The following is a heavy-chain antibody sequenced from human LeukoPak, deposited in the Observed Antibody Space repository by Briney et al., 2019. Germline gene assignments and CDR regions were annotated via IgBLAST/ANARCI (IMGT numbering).Heavy chain of an antibody. Sequence: GGSLRLSCAASGFTFDDYGMSWVRQAPGKGLEWVSGINWNGGGTGYADSVKDRFTISRDNAKNSLYLQMNSLRAEDTALYYCARDPDGSLGHWGQGTLVTVSS. J-gene: IGHJ4*02. V-gene: IGHV3-20*04. D-gene: IGHD5-24*01. CDR2: INWNGGGT. CDR1: GFTFDDYG. CDR3: ARDPDGSLGH.